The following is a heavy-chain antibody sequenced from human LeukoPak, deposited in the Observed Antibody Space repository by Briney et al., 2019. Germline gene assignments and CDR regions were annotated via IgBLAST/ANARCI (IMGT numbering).Heavy chain of an antibody. CDR1: GFTFSSFS. D-gene: IGHD3-10*01. J-gene: IGHJ4*02. Sequence: GGSLRLSCAASGFTFSSFSMNWLRQAPGKGLEWVSYISSTSSTIYYADSVKGRFTISRDNAKNSLYLQMNSLRAEDTAVYYCARSIRGVTGYWGQGTLVTVSS. CDR3: ARSIRGVTGY. CDR2: ISSTSSTI. V-gene: IGHV3-48*01.